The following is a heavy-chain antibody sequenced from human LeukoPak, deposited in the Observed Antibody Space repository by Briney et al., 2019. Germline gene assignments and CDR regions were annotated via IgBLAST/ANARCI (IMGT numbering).Heavy chain of an antibody. J-gene: IGHJ5*02. CDR3: AREYSSSWYDRWFDP. CDR1: GGSISSSSYY. CDR2: IYYSGST. D-gene: IGHD6-13*01. V-gene: IGHV4-39*07. Sequence: SETLSLTCTVSGGSISSSSYYWGWIRQPPGKGLEWIGSIYYSGSTYYNPSLKSRVTISVDTSKNQFSLKLSSVTAADTAVYYCAREYSSSWYDRWFDPWGQGTLVTVSS.